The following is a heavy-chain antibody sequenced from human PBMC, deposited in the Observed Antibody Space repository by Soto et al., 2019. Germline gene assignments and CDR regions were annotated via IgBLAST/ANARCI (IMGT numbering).Heavy chain of an antibody. CDR1: GFTFSNYG. J-gene: IGHJ4*02. CDR3: GKSRAVITFGGAHSHAIDT. CDR2: IPADESNK. V-gene: IGHV3-30*18. D-gene: IGHD3-16*01. Sequence: QVHLVESGGGVVQPGRSLRLSCAASGFTFSNYGMHWVRQAPGKGLEWVAIIPADESNKQYGDSVKGRFTISRDNSKNTLILQMNSLRREDTAVYFCGKSRAVITFGGAHSHAIDTWGQVTLVTVSS.